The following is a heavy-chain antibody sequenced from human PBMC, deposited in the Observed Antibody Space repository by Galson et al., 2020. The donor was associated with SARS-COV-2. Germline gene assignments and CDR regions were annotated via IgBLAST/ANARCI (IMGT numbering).Heavy chain of an antibody. V-gene: IGHV1-69*04. CDR3: ARPATTVATDGFHI. CDR2: IIPIFDER. D-gene: IGHD4-17*01. Sequence: ASVKVSCKASGGNLSNFAVSWVRQAPGRGLEWMGRIIPIFDERKYSRNFQGRVTMTADKSTSTVYMELDSLKSEDTAVYYCARPATTVATDGFHIWGQGTMVIVSA. CDR1: GGNLSNFA. J-gene: IGHJ3*02.